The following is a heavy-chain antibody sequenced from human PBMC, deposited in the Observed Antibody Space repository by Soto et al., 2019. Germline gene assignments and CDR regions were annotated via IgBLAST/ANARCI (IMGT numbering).Heavy chain of an antibody. CDR2: INPNSGGT. D-gene: IGHD1-7*01. J-gene: IGHJ6*02. CDR1: GYTFTGYY. V-gene: IGHV1-2*02. Sequence: ASVKVSCKASGYTFTGYYMHWVRQAPGQGLEWMGWINPNSGGTNYAQKFQGRVTMTRDTSISTAYMELSRLRSDDTAVYYCATGGWNYVQRYYYYYYGMDVWGQGTTVTVSS. CDR3: ATGGWNYVQRYYYYYYGMDV.